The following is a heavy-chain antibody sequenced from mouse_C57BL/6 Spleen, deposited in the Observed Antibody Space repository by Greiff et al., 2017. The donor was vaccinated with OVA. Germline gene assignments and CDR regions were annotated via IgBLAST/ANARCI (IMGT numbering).Heavy chain of an antibody. CDR1: GYTFTSSW. D-gene: IGHD1-1*01. CDR2: LDPSDSYT. V-gene: IGHV1-69*01. CDR3: ARSGYGSSFWFAY. Sequence: QVQLQQPGAELVMPGASVKLSCKASGYTFTSSWMHWVKQRPGQGLAWIGELDPSDSYTNYNQKFKGKSTLTVDKSSSTAYMQLSSLTSEDSAVYYCARSGYGSSFWFAYWGQGTLVTVSA. J-gene: IGHJ3*01.